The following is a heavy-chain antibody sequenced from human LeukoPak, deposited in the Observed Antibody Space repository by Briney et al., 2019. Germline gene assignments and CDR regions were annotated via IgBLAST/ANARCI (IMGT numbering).Heavy chain of an antibody. CDR2: MSSGSRYI. CDR3: ARDTTVAARPWLLVNWFDP. J-gene: IGHJ5*02. D-gene: IGHD6-6*01. V-gene: IGHV3-21*01. CDR1: GFTFSSYA. Sequence: GGSLRLSCAASGFTFSSYAMTWVRQAPGKGLEWVSSMSSGSRYIYYADSVRGRFTISRDNAKNSLYLQMNSLRAEDTAVYYCARDTTVAARPWLLVNWFDPWGQGTLVTVSS.